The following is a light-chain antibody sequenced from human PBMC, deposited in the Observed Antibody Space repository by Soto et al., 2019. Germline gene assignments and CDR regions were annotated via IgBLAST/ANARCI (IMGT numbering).Light chain of an antibody. Sequence: QSVLTQPPSVSGAPGQRVTISCTGSSSNIGAGYDVHWYQQLPGTTPKLLIHDNSNRPSGVPDRFSGSKSGTSASLAITGLQAEDEADYYCQSYDSSLSGLYVFGTGTKLTVL. V-gene: IGLV1-40*01. J-gene: IGLJ1*01. CDR2: DNS. CDR3: QSYDSSLSGLYV. CDR1: SSNIGAGYD.